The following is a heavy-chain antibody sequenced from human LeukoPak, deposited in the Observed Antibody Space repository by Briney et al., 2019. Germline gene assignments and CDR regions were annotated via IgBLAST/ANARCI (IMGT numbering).Heavy chain of an antibody. CDR1: GGSISSYY. V-gene: IGHV4-59*08. D-gene: IGHD3-10*01. J-gene: IGHJ4*02. Sequence: ASETLSLTCTVSGGSISSYYWSWIRQPPGKGLEWIGYIYYSGSTNYNPSLKGRVTISVDTSKNQFSLKLSSVTAADTAVYYCARHGVYYGSGSSWVDYWGQGTLVTVSS. CDR3: ARHGVYYGSGSSWVDY. CDR2: IYYSGST.